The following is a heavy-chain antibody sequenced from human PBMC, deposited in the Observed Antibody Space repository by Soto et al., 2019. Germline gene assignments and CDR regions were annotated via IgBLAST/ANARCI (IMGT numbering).Heavy chain of an antibody. V-gene: IGHV2-5*02. D-gene: IGHD3-22*01. CDR2: IYWDDDK. CDR3: GRTEYLCRADSCHHSFCF. J-gene: IGHJ4*02. CDR1: GFSLSTRGVG. Sequence: GPMLVNATPARTLSCTFSGFSLSTRGVGVGWIRQPPGKVLEWLALIYWDDDKPYSPALKNRVSITKDTSKNPVVLTMTNMDSVDTATYYGGRTEYLCRADSCHHSFCFWGQRTLVTVSS.